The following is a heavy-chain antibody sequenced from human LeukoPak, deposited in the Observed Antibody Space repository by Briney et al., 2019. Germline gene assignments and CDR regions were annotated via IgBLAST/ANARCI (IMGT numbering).Heavy chain of an antibody. Sequence: PGGSLRLSCAASGFTFSDYYMSWIRQAPGKGLEWVSYISSSGSTVYYADSVKGRFTISRDNAKNSLYLQMNSLRAEDTAVYYCARITSGDFWSGLGWFDPWGQGTLVTVSS. CDR1: GFTFSDYY. CDR3: ARITSGDFWSGLGWFDP. CDR2: ISSSGSTV. D-gene: IGHD3-3*01. J-gene: IGHJ5*02. V-gene: IGHV3-11*04.